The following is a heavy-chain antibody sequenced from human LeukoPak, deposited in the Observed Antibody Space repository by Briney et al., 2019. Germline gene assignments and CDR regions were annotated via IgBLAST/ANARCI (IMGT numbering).Heavy chain of an antibody. D-gene: IGHD6-13*01. J-gene: IGHJ4*02. CDR1: VGSISSSSYY. V-gene: IGHV4-39*07. CDR3: ASPLSSSWPYFDY. CDR2: IYYSGST. Sequence: SETLSLTCTVSVGSISSSSYYCGWIRQPPGKGLEWIGSIYYSGSTYYNPSLKSRVTISVDTSKNQFSLKLSSVSAADTAVYYCASPLSSSWPYFDYWGQGTLVTVSS.